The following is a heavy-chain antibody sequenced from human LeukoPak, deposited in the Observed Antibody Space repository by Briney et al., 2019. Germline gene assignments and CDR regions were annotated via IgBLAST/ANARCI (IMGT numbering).Heavy chain of an antibody. CDR2: IYPGDSDT. J-gene: IGHJ3*01. CDR1: GYSFITYW. D-gene: IGHD4-17*01. V-gene: IGHV5-51*01. CDR3: AASLRGAYDV. Sequence: GESLKISCKGSGYSFITYWIGWVRQMPGKGLEWMGIIYPGDSDTEYSPSFRGQVIISVDRSIRTAYLQWSSLRASDTAIYYCAASLRGAYDVWGQGTMVTVSS.